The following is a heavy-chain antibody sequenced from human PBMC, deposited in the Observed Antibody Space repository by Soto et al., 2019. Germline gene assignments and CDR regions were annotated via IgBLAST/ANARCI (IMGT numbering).Heavy chain of an antibody. CDR3: ARGGSPYSSSSSDY. D-gene: IGHD6-6*01. J-gene: IGHJ4*02. CDR2: IIPIFGTA. CDR1: GGTFSSYA. V-gene: IGHV1-69*13. Sequence: ASVKVSCKASGGTFSSYAISWVRQAPGQGLEWMGGIIPIFGTANYAQKFQGRVTITADESTSTAYMELSSLRSEDTAVYYCARGGSPYSSSSSDYWGQGTLVTVSS.